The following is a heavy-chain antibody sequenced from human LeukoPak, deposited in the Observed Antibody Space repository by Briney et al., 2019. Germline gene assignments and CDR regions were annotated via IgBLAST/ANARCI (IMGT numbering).Heavy chain of an antibody. CDR2: INPNSGGT. V-gene: IGHV1-2*02. CDR1: GYTFTGYY. CDR3: ARASDLEWSHDFDY. Sequence: EASVKVSCKASGYTFTGYYMHWVRQAPGQGLEWMGWINPNSGGTNYAQKFQGRVTMTRDTSISTAYMELSRLRSDDTAVYYCARASDLEWSHDFDYWGQGTLVTVSS. J-gene: IGHJ4*02. D-gene: IGHD3-3*01.